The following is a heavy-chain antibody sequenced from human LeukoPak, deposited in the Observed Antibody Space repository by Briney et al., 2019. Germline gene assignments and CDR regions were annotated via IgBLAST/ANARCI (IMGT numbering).Heavy chain of an antibody. CDR2: INTDGSST. CDR3: ARDGEGGYPIDY. Sequence: GGSLRLSCAASGFTVSSNDMSWVRQAPGKGLVWVSRINTDGSSTRYADSVKGRFTISRDNAKNTLYLQMNSLRAEDTAVYYCARDGEGGYPIDYWGQGTLVTVSS. CDR1: GFTVSSND. D-gene: IGHD3-10*01. V-gene: IGHV3-74*01. J-gene: IGHJ4*02.